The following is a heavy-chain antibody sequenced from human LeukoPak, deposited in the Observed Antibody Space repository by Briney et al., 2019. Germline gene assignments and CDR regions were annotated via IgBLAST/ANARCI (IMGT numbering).Heavy chain of an antibody. CDR3: ARMGRWTAAAGTYNWFDP. CDR1: GYTFTGYY. V-gene: IGHV1-2*04. CDR2: INPNSGGT. Sequence: VASVKVSCKASGYTFTGYYMHWVRQAPGQGLEWMGWINPNSGGTNYAQKFQGWVTMTRDTSISTAYMELSRLRSDDTAVYYCARMGRWTAAAGTYNWFDPWGQGTLVTVSS. J-gene: IGHJ5*02. D-gene: IGHD6-13*01.